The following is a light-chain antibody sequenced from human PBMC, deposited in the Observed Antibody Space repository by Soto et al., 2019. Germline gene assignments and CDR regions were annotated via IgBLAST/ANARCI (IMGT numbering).Light chain of an antibody. CDR3: QQYGSSGT. CDR2: DAF. V-gene: IGKV3-11*01. J-gene: IGKJ1*01. CDR1: QSVTSY. Sequence: EIVLTQSPAYLSLSPGERVTLSCRASQSVTSYLAWYQQKPGQSPRLLIYDAFNRATGIPDRFSGSGSGTDFTLTISSLEPEDSAVYYCQQYGSSGTFGQGTKVDIK.